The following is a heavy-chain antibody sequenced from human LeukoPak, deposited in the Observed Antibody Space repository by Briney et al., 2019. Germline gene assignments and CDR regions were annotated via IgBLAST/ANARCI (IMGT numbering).Heavy chain of an antibody. J-gene: IGHJ4*02. V-gene: IGHV3-48*01. CDR2: ISSSSSTI. Sequence: GGSLRLSCAASGFTFSSYSMNWVRQAPGKGLEWVSYISSSSSTIYYADSVKGRFTISRDNSKNTLYLQMNSLRAEDTAVYYCAGSEGIAVAGTSNYWGQGTLVTVSS. D-gene: IGHD6-19*01. CDR3: AGSEGIAVAGTSNY. CDR1: GFTFSSYS.